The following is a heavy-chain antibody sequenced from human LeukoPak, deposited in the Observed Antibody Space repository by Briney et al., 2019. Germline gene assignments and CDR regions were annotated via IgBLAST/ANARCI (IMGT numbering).Heavy chain of an antibody. D-gene: IGHD2-2*01. Sequence: SETLSLTCAVYGGSFSGYYWSWIRQPPGKGLEWIGEINHSGSTNYNPSLKSRVTISVDTSKNQFSLKLSSVTAADTAVYYCARGRPKCSSTSCSLPYYMDVWGKGTTVTVSS. CDR2: INHSGST. CDR1: GGSFSGYY. V-gene: IGHV4-34*01. J-gene: IGHJ6*03. CDR3: ARGRPKCSSTSCSLPYYMDV.